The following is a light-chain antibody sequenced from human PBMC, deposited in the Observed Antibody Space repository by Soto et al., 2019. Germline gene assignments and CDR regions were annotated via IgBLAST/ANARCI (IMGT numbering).Light chain of an antibody. CDR2: AAS. CDR1: QSISRY. V-gene: IGKV1-5*01. Sequence: VHMTQSPSSLSASVGDRITITCRASQSISRYLNWYQHKQGKAPKFLINAASSLERGVPSRFSGSGSGTEFTLTISSLQTDDFATYYCQHYNSYSEAFGQGTKVDIK. CDR3: QHYNSYSEA. J-gene: IGKJ1*01.